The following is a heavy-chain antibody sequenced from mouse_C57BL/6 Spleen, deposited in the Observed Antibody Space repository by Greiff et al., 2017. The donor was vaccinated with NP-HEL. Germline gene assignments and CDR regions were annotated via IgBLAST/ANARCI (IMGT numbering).Heavy chain of an antibody. CDR1: GFTFSSYA. CDR3: TRDTDYGYAMDY. V-gene: IGHV5-9-1*02. J-gene: IGHJ4*01. CDR2: ISSGGDYI. Sequence: EVMLVESGEGLVKPGGSLKLSCAASGFTFSSYAMSWVRQTPEKRLEWVAYISSGGDYIYYAETVKGRFTISRDNARNTLYLQMSSLKSDDTAMYYCTRDTDYGYAMDYWGQGTSVTVSS. D-gene: IGHD1-1*01.